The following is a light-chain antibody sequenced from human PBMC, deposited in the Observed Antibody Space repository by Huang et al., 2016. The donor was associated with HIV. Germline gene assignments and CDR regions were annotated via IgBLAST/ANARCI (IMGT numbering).Light chain of an antibody. CDR1: QRVLSSSNHKNQ. J-gene: IGKJ4*01. Sequence: DIVMTQSPDSLAVSMGERATINCKSSQRVLSSSNHKNQLAWNQHKQGQPPKLLIYWASTRESGVPDRFSGSGSGTDFTLTISSLQAEDVAVYYCQQYYSAPLTFGGGTKVEIK. CDR3: QQYYSAPLT. V-gene: IGKV4-1*01. CDR2: WAS.